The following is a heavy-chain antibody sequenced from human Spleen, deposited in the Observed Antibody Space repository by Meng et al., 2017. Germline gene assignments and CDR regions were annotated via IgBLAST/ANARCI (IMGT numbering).Heavy chain of an antibody. CDR3: AREALNWDHLDY. CDR2: ISFDGSIK. D-gene: IGHD7-27*01. Sequence: GESLKISCAASGFTFSGYGVHWVRQAPGKGLEWVALISFDGSIKYYADSVKGRFTISRDNSKNTLYLQMNSLRAEDTAVYYRAREALNWDHLDYWGQGTLVTVSS. J-gene: IGHJ4*02. CDR1: GFTFSGYG. V-gene: IGHV3-30*19.